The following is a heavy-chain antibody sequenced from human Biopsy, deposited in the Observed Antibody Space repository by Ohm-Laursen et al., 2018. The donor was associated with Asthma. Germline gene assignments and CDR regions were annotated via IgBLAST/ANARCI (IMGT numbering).Heavy chain of an antibody. CDR2: INWNGGST. V-gene: IGHV3-20*01. J-gene: IGHJ4*02. D-gene: IGHD6-19*01. CDR1: GFAFRAFA. Sequence: GSLRLSCTASGFAFRAFAMHWVRQAPGKGLDWVSGINWNGGSTGYADSVKGRFTISRDNAKNSLYLQMNSLRAEDTALYHCGRDMGGFGSGWFPVEFWGQGTLVTVSS. CDR3: GRDMGGFGSGWFPVEF.